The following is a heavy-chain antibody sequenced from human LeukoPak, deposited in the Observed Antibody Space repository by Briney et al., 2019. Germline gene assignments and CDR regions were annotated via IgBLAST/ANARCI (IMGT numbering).Heavy chain of an antibody. Sequence: ASVKVSCKASGGTFSDYVISWVRQAPGQGLNWMGGISPLLGASKHTQNFHDRVTITADESTTTAYMELSDLRSADTAVYYCATYDVLTGFEYWGKRTLVTVSS. V-gene: IGHV1-69*13. CDR1: GGTFSDYV. J-gene: IGHJ4*02. D-gene: IGHD3-9*01. CDR3: ATYDVLTGFEY. CDR2: ISPLLGAS.